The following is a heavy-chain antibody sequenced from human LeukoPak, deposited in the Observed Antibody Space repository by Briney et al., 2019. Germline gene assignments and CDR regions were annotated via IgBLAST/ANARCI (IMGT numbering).Heavy chain of an antibody. CDR1: GYNFDRYG. D-gene: IGHD3-22*01. J-gene: IGHJ4*02. V-gene: IGHV1-18*04. CDR3: ARDQEYDTPSSGYYPFDY. Sequence: ASVKVSCKGSGYNFDRYGVNWVRQAPGQGLEWVGWISTYNGNTFYAQKFEGRVSMTTDTSTNTVYMDLRSLRSDDTAVYYCARDQEYDTPSSGYYPFDYWGQGTLVTVSS. CDR2: ISTYNGNT.